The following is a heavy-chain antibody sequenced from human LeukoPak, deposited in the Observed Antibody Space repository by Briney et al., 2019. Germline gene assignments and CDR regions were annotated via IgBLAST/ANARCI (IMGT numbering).Heavy chain of an antibody. CDR2: IKQDGSEE. J-gene: IGHJ3*02. D-gene: IGHD1-1*01. CDR3: ARFGTTHDAFDI. CDR1: GFTFSSYW. Sequence: GGSLRLSCAASGFTFSSYWMSWVRQAPGKGLEWVANIKQDGSEEVYVDSVKGRFTISRDNAKNSLFLQMNSLRAEDTAVYYCARFGTTHDAFDIWGQGTMVTGS. V-gene: IGHV3-7*05.